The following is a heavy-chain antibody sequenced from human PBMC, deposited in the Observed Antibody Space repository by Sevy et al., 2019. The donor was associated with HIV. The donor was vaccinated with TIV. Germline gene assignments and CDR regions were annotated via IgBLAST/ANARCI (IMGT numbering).Heavy chain of an antibody. CDR1: GVTFTLYG. CDR2: IRYDGTNK. J-gene: IGHJ6*02. CDR3: AIDWSLGLDIVVDGGHNAMDV. Sequence: GGSLRLSCVASGVTFTLYGMHWVRQPPGKGLEWVAFIRYDGTNKYYADSVKGRFTISKDNPKNTLYLQMNSLRPEDTAVYYCAIDWSLGLDIVVDGGHNAMDVWGQGTTVTVSS. V-gene: IGHV3-30*02. D-gene: IGHD2-2*01.